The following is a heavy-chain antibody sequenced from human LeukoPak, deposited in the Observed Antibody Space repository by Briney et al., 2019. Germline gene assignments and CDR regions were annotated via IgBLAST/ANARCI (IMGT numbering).Heavy chain of an antibody. CDR1: GFTVSSNY. D-gene: IGHD6-13*01. V-gene: IGHV3-66*02. Sequence: GGSLRLSCAASGFTVSSNYMSRVRQAPGKGLEWVSVIYSGGSTYYADSVKGRFTISRDNSKNTLYLQMNSLRAEGTAVYYCARGLAAGITYYYYMDVWGKGTTVTVSS. CDR3: ARGLAAGITYYYYMDV. CDR2: IYSGGST. J-gene: IGHJ6*03.